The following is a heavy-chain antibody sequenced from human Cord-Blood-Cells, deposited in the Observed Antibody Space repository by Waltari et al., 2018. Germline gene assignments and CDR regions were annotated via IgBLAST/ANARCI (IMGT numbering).Heavy chain of an antibody. CDR2: IYYGGIT. D-gene: IGHD2-2*01. CDR1: GGSISSYY. V-gene: IGHV4-59*01. CDR3: ARSVVPAAKIDY. J-gene: IGHJ4*02. Sequence: QVQLQESGPGLVKPSETLSLTCTVSGGSISSYYWSWIRQPPGKGLEWIGYIYYGGITIDNPSLKIRVTISVDTSKDQFSLKLSSVTAADTAVYYCARSVVPAAKIDYWGQGTLVTVSS.